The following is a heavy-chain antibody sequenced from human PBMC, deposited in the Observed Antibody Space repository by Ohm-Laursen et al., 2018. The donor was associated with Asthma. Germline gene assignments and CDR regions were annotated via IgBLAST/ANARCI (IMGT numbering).Heavy chain of an antibody. CDR3: VRDVVDRFDH. J-gene: IGHJ4*02. V-gene: IGHV1-18*01. Sequence: ATVKISCKASGGTFSSYAISWVRQAPGQRPEWMGWIYIGNTNYAPNFRDRVTLTTDTSTNTLYMDLRSLRSDDTAVYYCVRDVVDRFDHWGQGSLVIVSS. CDR2: IYIGNT. D-gene: IGHD2-21*01. CDR1: GGTFSSYA.